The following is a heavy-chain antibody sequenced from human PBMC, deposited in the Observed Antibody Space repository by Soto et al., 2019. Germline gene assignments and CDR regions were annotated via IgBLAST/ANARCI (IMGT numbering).Heavy chain of an antibody. CDR2: IWYDGNNE. J-gene: IGHJ3*01. CDR3: ARARLLDAFDV. D-gene: IGHD1-1*01. CDR1: GFSFRSYA. V-gene: IGHV3-33*01. Sequence: HVQLVESGGDVVQAGRSMRLSCAASGFSFRSYAMHWVRQAPGKGLEWVAVIWYDGNNEDYVDSVKGRFTISRDNSKNTLYLQMNSLRADDTAVYFCARARLLDAFDVWGPGTMVTVS.